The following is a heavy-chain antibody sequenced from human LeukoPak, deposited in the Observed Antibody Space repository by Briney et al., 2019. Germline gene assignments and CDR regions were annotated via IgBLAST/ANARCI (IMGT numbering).Heavy chain of an antibody. V-gene: IGHV3-9*01. D-gene: IGHD1-20*01. CDR2: ISWNSGSI. CDR3: AEDTITDYYYGMDV. Sequence: GGSLRLSCAASGFTFDDYAMHWVRQAPGKGLEWVSGISWNSGSIGYADSVKGRFTISRDNAKNSLYLQMNSLRAEDTALYYCAEDTITDYYYGMDVWGQGTTVTVSS. CDR1: GFTFDDYA. J-gene: IGHJ6*02.